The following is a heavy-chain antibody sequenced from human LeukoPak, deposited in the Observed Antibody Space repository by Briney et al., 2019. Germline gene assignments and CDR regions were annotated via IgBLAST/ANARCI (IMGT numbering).Heavy chain of an antibody. CDR2: IFYSGST. CDR1: GGSISSYY. J-gene: IGHJ6*03. D-gene: IGHD3-22*01. Sequence: SETLSLTCTVSGGSISSYYWSWIRQPPGKGLEWIGYIFYSGSTNYNPSLKSRVTISVDTSKNQFSLKLNSVTAADTAVYYCARSSEGRYYYDSSGYSYYYYYMDVWGKGTTVTISS. CDR3: ARSSEGRYYYDSSGYSYYYYYMDV. V-gene: IGHV4-59*01.